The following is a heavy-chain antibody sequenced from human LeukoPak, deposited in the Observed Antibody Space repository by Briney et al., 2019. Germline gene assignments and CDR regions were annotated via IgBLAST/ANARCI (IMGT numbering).Heavy chain of an antibody. D-gene: IGHD3-10*01. V-gene: IGHV4-30-4*01. CDR2: IYYSGST. CDR3: ARGSPSDSDAFDI. J-gene: IGHJ3*02. Sequence: PSETLSLTCTVSGGSITSGDYYWSWIRQPPGKGLEWIAFIYYSGSTYYNPSLKSRVTISLDTSKNQFSLKLSSVTAADTAVYYCARGSPSDSDAFDIWGQGTMVTVSS. CDR1: GGSITSGDYY.